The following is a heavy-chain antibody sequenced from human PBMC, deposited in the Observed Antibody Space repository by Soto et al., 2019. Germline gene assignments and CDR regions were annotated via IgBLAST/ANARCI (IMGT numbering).Heavy chain of an antibody. J-gene: IGHJ5*02. CDR1: GYTFTSYG. CDR2: ISAYNGNT. Sequence: ASVKVSCKASGYTFTSYGISWVRQAPGQGLEGMGWISAYNGNTNYAQKLQGRVTMTTDTSTSTAYMELRSLRSDDTAVYYFARVPDIVVVPAAMRFDPWGQGILVTVSS. V-gene: IGHV1-18*01. D-gene: IGHD2-2*01. CDR3: ARVPDIVVVPAAMRFDP.